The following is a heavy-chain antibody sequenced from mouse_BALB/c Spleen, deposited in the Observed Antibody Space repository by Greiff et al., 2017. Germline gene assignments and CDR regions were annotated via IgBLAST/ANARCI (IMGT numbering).Heavy chain of an antibody. Sequence: QVQLQQSGPGLVQPSQTLSISCTASGFSLTSYCVHWVRQTPGKGLEWLGVICSGGSTDYYAAFISRLSISKDNTTSQVFFKMNSQQANDTAIYYCAGTGTRPSYDYGGAWFAYWGQGTLVTVSA. CDR2: ICSGGST. J-gene: IGHJ3*01. D-gene: IGHD2-4*01. CDR3: AGTGTRPSYDYGGAWFAY. V-gene: IGHV2-2*02. CDR1: GFSLTSYC.